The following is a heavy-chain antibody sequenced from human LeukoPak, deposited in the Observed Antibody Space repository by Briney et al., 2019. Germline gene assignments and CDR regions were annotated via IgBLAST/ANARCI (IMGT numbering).Heavy chain of an antibody. CDR2: INYNGAIT. Sequence: PGGSLRLSCATSGFTFVDYGLSWVRRAPGKGLEWLCAINYNGAITDYADSVKGRFTISRDTAKNSLYPRMDSLRAEDTALYYCARDRLGPSFSVSHFDLWGQGTLVTVSS. CDR3: ARDRLGPSFSVSHFDL. D-gene: IGHD3-3*02. J-gene: IGHJ4*02. V-gene: IGHV3-20*04. CDR1: GFTFVDYG.